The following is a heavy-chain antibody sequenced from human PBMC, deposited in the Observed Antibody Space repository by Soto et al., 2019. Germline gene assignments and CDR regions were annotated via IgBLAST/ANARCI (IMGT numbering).Heavy chain of an antibody. CDR2: IKSKTDGGTT. Sequence: PGGSLRLSCAASGFTFSNAWMSWVRQAPGKGLEWVGRIKSKTDGGTTDYAAPVKGRFTISRDDSKNTLYLQMNSLKTEDTAVYYCTTAGYYDSSPFRGWGQGTMVTVSS. D-gene: IGHD3-22*01. CDR3: TTAGYYDSSPFRG. V-gene: IGHV3-15*01. CDR1: GFTFSNAW. J-gene: IGHJ3*01.